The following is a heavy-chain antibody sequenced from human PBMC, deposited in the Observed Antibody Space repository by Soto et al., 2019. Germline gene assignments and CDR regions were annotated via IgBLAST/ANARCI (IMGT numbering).Heavy chain of an antibody. Sequence: SETLSLTCTVSGGSISSGNYYWSWIRQHPGKGLEWIGYIAYSGNTYYNPSLKSRVSMSVDTSKNQFSLKLSSVTAADTAVYYCATARGGYCTNGICYTDFDYWGQGTLVTVSS. CDR3: ATARGGYCTNGICYTDFDY. D-gene: IGHD2-8*01. V-gene: IGHV4-31*03. J-gene: IGHJ4*02. CDR1: GGSISSGNYY. CDR2: IAYSGNT.